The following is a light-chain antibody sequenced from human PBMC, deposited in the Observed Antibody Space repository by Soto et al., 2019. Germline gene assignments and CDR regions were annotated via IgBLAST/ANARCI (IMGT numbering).Light chain of an antibody. V-gene: IGKV4-1*01. J-gene: IGKJ4*01. CDR3: QQYYSSPLT. CDR1: QSVLYSSNNRNF. Sequence: DIVMTQSPDSLAVSLGERATINCKSSQSVLYSSNNRNFLAWYQQKAGQPPKLLIYWASTRESGVTDRFSGSGSGTDFTLTVSGLQAEDVAVYYCQQYYSSPLTFGGGTKVEIK. CDR2: WAS.